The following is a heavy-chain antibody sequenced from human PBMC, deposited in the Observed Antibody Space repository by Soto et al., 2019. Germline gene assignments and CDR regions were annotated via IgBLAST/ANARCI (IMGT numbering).Heavy chain of an antibody. CDR2: IYYSGST. V-gene: IGHV4-59*05. J-gene: IGHJ3*02. CDR3: ARLRHSSSWYGIGAFDT. CDR1: GGSISSYY. Sequence: PSETLSLTCTVSGGSISSYYWSWIRQPPGKGLEWIGSIYYSGSTYYNPSLKSRVTISVDTSKNQFSLKLSSVTAADTAVYYCARLRHSSSWYGIGAFDTWGQGTMVTVSS. D-gene: IGHD6-13*01.